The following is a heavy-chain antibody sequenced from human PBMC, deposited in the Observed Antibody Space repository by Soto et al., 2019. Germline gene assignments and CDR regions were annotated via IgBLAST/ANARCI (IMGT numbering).Heavy chain of an antibody. V-gene: IGHV3-74*01. CDR3: GRDHYGFNSIDY. CDR1: GFTFSSYW. D-gene: IGHD4-17*01. CDR2: IRGDGGYT. Sequence: EVQLVESGGGLVQPGGSLRLSCAASGFTFSSYWMHWVRQAPGKGLVHVSRIRGDGGYTDHAESVKGRFTISRDNAKNTLYLQMNSLRVEDTAVYYCGRDHYGFNSIDYWGQGTLVTVSS. J-gene: IGHJ4*02.